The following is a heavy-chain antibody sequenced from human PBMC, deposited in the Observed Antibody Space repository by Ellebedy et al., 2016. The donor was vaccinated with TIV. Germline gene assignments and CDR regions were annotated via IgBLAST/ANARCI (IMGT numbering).Heavy chain of an antibody. CDR1: GFSFSTYW. D-gene: IGHD5-24*01. Sequence: PGGSLRLSCVASGFSFSTYWMSWVRQAPGKGLEWVAIISPDGSDKHYLDSVKGRFTISRDNAKSSLYLQMNSLRVDDTAVYYCARDPRGLPRGQDGRSSGYYYGMDVWGLGTTVAVSS. CDR3: ARDPRGLPRGQDGRSSGYYYGMDV. V-gene: IGHV3-7*01. J-gene: IGHJ6*01. CDR2: ISPDGSDK.